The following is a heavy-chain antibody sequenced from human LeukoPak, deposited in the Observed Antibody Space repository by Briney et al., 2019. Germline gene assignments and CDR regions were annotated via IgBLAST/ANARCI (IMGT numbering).Heavy chain of an antibody. CDR3: AKSGSGSYLDY. Sequence: GGSLRLSCAASGFTFSSYVMSWVRQAPGKGLEWVSGISNSGGNTYYADPVKGRFTISRDNSKNTVYLQMNSQRVEDTAKYYCAKSGSGSYLDYWGQGTLVTVSS. D-gene: IGHD1-26*01. CDR2: ISNSGGNT. CDR1: GFTFSSYV. J-gene: IGHJ4*02. V-gene: IGHV3-23*01.